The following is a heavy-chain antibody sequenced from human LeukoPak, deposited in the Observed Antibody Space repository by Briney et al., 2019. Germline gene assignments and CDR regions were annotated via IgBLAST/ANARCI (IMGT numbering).Heavy chain of an antibody. Sequence: PGGSLRLSCAASGFIFTNYAMGWVRQAPGKGLEWVSVISGTTDNTHYADSVKGRFTISRDNSKNTLYLQMNSLRAEDTAVYYCAKDRRISAAGSNYFDYWGQGTLVTVSS. J-gene: IGHJ4*02. V-gene: IGHV3-23*01. CDR3: AKDRRISAAGSNYFDY. CDR2: ISGTTDNT. D-gene: IGHD6-13*01. CDR1: GFIFTNYA.